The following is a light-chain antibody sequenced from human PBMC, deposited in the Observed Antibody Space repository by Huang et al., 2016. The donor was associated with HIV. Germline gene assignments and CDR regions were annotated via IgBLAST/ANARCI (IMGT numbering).Light chain of an antibody. Sequence: DVVMTQSPLPLPVTLGQPATIACRSSQSLLYSARNTYLNWFQQKPGQSPRRLIYKGANRESGVPDRFSGSGSGTDFTLKISRVEAEDVGVYYCMQGTHWPPTFGQGTKVEIK. J-gene: IGKJ1*01. CDR3: MQGTHWPPT. CDR1: QSLLYSARNTY. V-gene: IGKV2-30*01. CDR2: KGA.